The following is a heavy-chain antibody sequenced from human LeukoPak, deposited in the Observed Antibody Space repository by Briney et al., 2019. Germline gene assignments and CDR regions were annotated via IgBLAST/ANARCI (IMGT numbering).Heavy chain of an antibody. Sequence: GESLKISCKCSGFDFTAYGIAWVRQMPGKGLEWMGNIYPGGSNGRYSPSFQGQVTMSADKSITTVYFQWSSLKASDTAMYYCARPFPSAWFGFLGQGSLVTVSS. CDR3: ARPFPSAWFGF. CDR1: GFDFTAYG. D-gene: IGHD2-2*01. CDR2: IYPGGSNG. V-gene: IGHV5-51*01. J-gene: IGHJ4*02.